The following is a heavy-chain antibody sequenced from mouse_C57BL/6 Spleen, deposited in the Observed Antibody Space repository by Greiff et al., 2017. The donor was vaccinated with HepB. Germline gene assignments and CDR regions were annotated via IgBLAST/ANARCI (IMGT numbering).Heavy chain of an antibody. CDR1: GFTFSDYG. D-gene: IGHD2-14*01. V-gene: IGHV5-17*01. J-gene: IGHJ3*01. CDR3: ARGGTTEFAY. CDR2: ISSGSSTI. Sequence: DVKLVESGGGLVKPGGSLKLSCAASGFTFSDYGMHWVRQAPEKGLEWVAYISSGSSTIYYADTVKGRFTISRDNAKNTLFLQMTSLRSEDTAMYYCARGGTTEFAYWGQGTLVTVSA.